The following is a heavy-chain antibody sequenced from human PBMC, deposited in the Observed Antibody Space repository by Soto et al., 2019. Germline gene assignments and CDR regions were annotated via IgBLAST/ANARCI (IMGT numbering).Heavy chain of an antibody. J-gene: IGHJ3*02. CDR3: AKGRITMIVVVSRHDAFDI. Sequence: GGSLRLSCAASGFTFSSYAMSWVRQAPGKGLEWVSAISGSGGSTYYADSVKGRFTISRDNSKNTLYLQMNSLRAEDTAVYYCAKGRITMIVVVSRHDAFDIWGQGTMVTVSS. D-gene: IGHD3-22*01. CDR1: GFTFSSYA. V-gene: IGHV3-23*01. CDR2: ISGSGGST.